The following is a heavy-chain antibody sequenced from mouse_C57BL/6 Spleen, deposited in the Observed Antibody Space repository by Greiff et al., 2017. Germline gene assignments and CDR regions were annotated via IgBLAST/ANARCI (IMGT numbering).Heavy chain of an antibody. CDR2: IHPNSGST. Sequence: QVQLQQPGAELVKPGASVKLSCKASGYTFTSYWMHWVKQRPGQGLEWIGMIHPNSGSTNYNEKFKSKATLTVDKSSSTAYVQLSSLTSEDSAVYYCARGGLYDYDEGYWGQGTTLTVSS. CDR1: GYTFTSYW. CDR3: ARGGLYDYDEGY. V-gene: IGHV1-64*01. J-gene: IGHJ2*01. D-gene: IGHD2-4*01.